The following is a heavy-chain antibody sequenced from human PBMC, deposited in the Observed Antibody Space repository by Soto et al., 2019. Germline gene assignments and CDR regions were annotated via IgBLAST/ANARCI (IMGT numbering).Heavy chain of an antibody. Sequence: ASVKVSCKASGYTFTGYYMHWVRQAPGQGLEWMGWINPNSGGTNYAQKFQGRVTMTRDTSISTAYMELSRLRSDDTAVYYCARAPRAYSSRHPDYWGQGTLVTVSS. CDR2: INPNSGGT. CDR1: GYTFTGYY. D-gene: IGHD6-13*01. V-gene: IGHV1-2*02. CDR3: ARAPRAYSSRHPDY. J-gene: IGHJ4*02.